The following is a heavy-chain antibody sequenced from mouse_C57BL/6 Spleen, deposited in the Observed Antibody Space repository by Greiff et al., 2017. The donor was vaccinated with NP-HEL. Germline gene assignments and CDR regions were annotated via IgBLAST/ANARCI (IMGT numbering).Heavy chain of an antibody. D-gene: IGHD1-1*01. CDR2: IDPETGGT. Sequence: VQLQQSGAELVRPGASVTLSCKASGYTFTDYEMHWVKQTPVHGLEWIGAIDPETGGTAYNQKFKGKAILTADKSSSTAYMELRRLTSEDSAVYYCTRGDLRTGYFDVWGTGTTVTVSS. V-gene: IGHV1-15*01. CDR1: GYTFTDYE. J-gene: IGHJ1*03. CDR3: TRGDLRTGYFDV.